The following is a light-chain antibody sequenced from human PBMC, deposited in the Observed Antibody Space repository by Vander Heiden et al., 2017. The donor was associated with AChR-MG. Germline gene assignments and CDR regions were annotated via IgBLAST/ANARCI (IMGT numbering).Light chain of an antibody. J-gene: IGKJ2*01. V-gene: IGKV3-11*01. CDR1: QSVSSS. CDR3: QQCSNWPYT. CDR2: DAS. Sequence: ETVLTPSLATLSLSPGETATLSRRASQSVSSSLAWYQQKPGQAPRLLIYDASNMATGVPARFSGSGSGTDFTLTISSLEPEDFAIYYCQQCSNWPYTFGQGTKLEIK.